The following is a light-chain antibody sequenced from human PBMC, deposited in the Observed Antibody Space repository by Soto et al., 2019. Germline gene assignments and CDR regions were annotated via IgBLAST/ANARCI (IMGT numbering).Light chain of an antibody. CDR2: STN. Sequence: QTVVTQEPSFSVSPGGTVTLTCGLSSGSVSTSYYASWYQQTPGQAPRTLIYSTNTRSSGVPDRFSGSILGNKAALTITGAQADDESDYYCCSYAGSSTVFGTGTKVTVL. V-gene: IGLV8-61*01. CDR1: SGSVSTSYY. J-gene: IGLJ1*01. CDR3: CSYAGSSTV.